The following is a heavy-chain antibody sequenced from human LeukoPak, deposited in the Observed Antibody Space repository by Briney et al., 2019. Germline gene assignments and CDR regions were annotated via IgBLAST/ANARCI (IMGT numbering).Heavy chain of an antibody. CDR3: ATDYGGNSEGFDF. Sequence: SETLSLTCTVSGGSISSHYWSWIRQPPGKGLEWIGYIYYSGSTNYNPSLKSRVTISVDTSKNQFSLKLSSVTAADTAVYYCATDYGGNSEGFDFWGQGTLVTVSS. D-gene: IGHD4-23*01. CDR1: GGSISSHY. CDR2: IYYSGST. V-gene: IGHV4-59*11. J-gene: IGHJ4*02.